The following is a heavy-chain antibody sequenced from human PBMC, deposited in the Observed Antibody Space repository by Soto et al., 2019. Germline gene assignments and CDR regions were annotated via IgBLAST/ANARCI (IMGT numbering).Heavy chain of an antibody. CDR3: ARDSPEGVYDY. D-gene: IGHD3-16*01. J-gene: IGHJ4*02. CDR2: INAGNGNT. Sequence: QVQLVQSGAEVKKPGASVKVSCKASGYTFTSYAMHWVRQAPGQRLEWMGWINAGNGNTKYSQKFRGRVTITRDTSASTAYMELSSLRSEDTAVYYCARDSPEGVYDYWGQGTLVTVSS. V-gene: IGHV1-3*01. CDR1: GYTFTSYA.